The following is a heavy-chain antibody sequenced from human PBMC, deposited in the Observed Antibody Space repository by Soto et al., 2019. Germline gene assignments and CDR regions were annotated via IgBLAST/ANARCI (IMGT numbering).Heavy chain of an antibody. D-gene: IGHD1-26*01. CDR3: ARSGVWEPRDY. CDR2: ISAYNGNT. V-gene: IGHV1-18*01. J-gene: IGHJ4*02. CDR1: GYTFTSYG. Sequence: QVQLVQSGAEVKKPGASVKVSCKASGYTFTSYGISWVRQAPGQGLEWMGWISAYNGNTNYAQKLRGSSTRTRGTSTSTAYMELRSLRPAGTAVYYCARSGVWEPRDYCGQGTLVTVSS.